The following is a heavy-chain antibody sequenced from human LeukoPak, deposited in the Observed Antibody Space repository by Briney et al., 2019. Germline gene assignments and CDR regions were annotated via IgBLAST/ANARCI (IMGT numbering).Heavy chain of an antibody. D-gene: IGHD3-3*01. V-gene: IGHV3-11*01. Sequence: PGGSLRLSCAASGFTFSDYYMSWIRQAPGKGLEWVSYISSSGSTIYYADSVKGRFTISRDNAKNSLYPQMNSLRAEDTAVYYCAREQYYDFWSGYYEGRRYFDYWGQGTLVTVSS. CDR3: AREQYYDFWSGYYEGRRYFDY. J-gene: IGHJ4*02. CDR2: ISSSGSTI. CDR1: GFTFSDYY.